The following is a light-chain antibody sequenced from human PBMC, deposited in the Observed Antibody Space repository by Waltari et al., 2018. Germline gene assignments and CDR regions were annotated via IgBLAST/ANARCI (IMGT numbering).Light chain of an antibody. CDR3: QVWDSGSDHYV. J-gene: IGLJ1*01. CDR2: DDG. Sequence: SYVLTQPPSVSVAPGQTARTTCAGNKIGRKNVHWYQHKPGQAPVLVVYDDGDRPSGIPERFSGSNSGNTATLTISRVEAGDEADYYCQVWDSGSDHYVFGTVTTVTVL. CDR1: KIGRKN. V-gene: IGLV3-21*02.